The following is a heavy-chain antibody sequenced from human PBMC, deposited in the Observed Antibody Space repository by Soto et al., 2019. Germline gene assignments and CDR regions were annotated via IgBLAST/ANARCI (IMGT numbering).Heavy chain of an antibody. D-gene: IGHD5-12*01. CDR3: ARKMATLDY. CDR2: INHSGST. CDR1: GGSFSGYY. J-gene: IGHJ4*02. Sequence: SETLSLTCAVYGGSFSGYYWSWIRQPPGKGLEWIGEINHSGSTNYNPSLKSRVTISVDTSKNQFSLKLSSVTAADTAVYYCARKMATLDYWGQGTLVTVSS. V-gene: IGHV4-34*01.